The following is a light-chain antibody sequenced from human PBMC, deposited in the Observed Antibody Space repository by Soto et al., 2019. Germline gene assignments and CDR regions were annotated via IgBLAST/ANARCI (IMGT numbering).Light chain of an antibody. V-gene: IGKV3-20*01. CDR2: GAS. CDR3: QQYATSPIT. Sequence: EIVLTQYPATLSLSPGERATLSCMASQSVGRNYLAWFQQKSGQAPRLVIYGASSRAAGIPDRLSGSGSGTDFTLTISRLEPEDFAVYYCQQYATSPITFGQGTRLEIK. CDR1: QSVGRNY. J-gene: IGKJ5*01.